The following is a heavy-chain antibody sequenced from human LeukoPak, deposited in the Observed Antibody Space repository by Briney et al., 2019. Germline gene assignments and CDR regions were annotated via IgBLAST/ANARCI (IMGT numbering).Heavy chain of an antibody. V-gene: IGHV1-2*02. CDR3: AREGNFYDFWSGYYRAHAFDI. CDR2: INPNSGGT. Sequence: ASVKVSCKVSGYTLTELSMHWVRQAPGQGLEWMGWINPNSGGTNYAQKFQGRVTMTRDTSISTAYMELSRLRSDDTAVYYCAREGNFYDFWSGYYRAHAFDIWGQGTMVTVSS. J-gene: IGHJ3*02. D-gene: IGHD3-3*01. CDR1: GYTLTELS.